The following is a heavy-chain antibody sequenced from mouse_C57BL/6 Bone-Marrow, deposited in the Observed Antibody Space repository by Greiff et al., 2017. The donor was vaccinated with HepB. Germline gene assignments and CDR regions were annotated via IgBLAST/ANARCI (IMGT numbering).Heavy chain of an antibody. Sequence: EVQLQQSVAELVRPGASVKLSCTASGFNIKNTYMHWVKQRPEQGLEWIGRIAPANGNTKYAPKFQGKATITADPSPNTAYLHLTSLTSEDTAIYYCARYSNYVGYLEVWVTVSRVAGSS. CDR3: ARYSNYVGYLEV. V-gene: IGHV14-3*01. CDR2: IAPANGNT. D-gene: IGHD2-5*01. CDR1: GFNIKNTY. J-gene: IGHJ1*03.